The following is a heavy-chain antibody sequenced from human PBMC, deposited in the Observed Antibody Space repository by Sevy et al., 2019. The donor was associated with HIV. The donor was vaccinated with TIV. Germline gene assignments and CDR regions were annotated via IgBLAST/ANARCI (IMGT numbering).Heavy chain of an antibody. D-gene: IGHD6-13*01. CDR1: GDSVSSNSAA. CDR3: ARELIAAAAHAEDGMDV. CDR2: TYYRSKWYN. J-gene: IGHJ6*02. Sequence: KQSQTLSLTCAISGDSVSSNSAAWNWIRQSPSRGLEWLGRTYYRSKWYNDYAVSVKSRITINPDTSKNQFSLQLNSVTPEDTAVYYCARELIAAAAHAEDGMDVWGQGTTVTVSS. V-gene: IGHV6-1*01.